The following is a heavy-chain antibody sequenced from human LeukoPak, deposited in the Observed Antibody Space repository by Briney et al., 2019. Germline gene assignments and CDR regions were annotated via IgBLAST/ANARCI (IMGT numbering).Heavy chain of an antibody. Sequence: GGSLRLSCAASGVTFSSYAMGWVRQAPGEGLQWVSGISGSGSGTYYADSVKGRFTISRDNSKNTLYLQVNSLRAEDTAVYHCAKKSPIFGVVIPLFDYWGQGTLVSVSS. J-gene: IGHJ4*02. V-gene: IGHV3-23*01. CDR3: AKKSPIFGVVIPLFDY. CDR1: GVTFSSYA. D-gene: IGHD3-3*01. CDR2: ISGSGSGT.